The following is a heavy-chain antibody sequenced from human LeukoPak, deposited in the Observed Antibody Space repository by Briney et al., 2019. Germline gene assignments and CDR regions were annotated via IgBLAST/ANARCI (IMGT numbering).Heavy chain of an antibody. Sequence: PSETLSLTCSVSGGSISSSSYFWGWIRQPPGKGLEWLGSIYYSGSTYYNPSLKSRVTISVDTSKNQFSLKLSSVTAADTAVYYCARRPSDAGASFDYWGQGTLVTVSS. CDR2: IYYSGST. CDR1: GGSISSSSYF. J-gene: IGHJ4*02. V-gene: IGHV4-39*01. D-gene: IGHD3-10*01. CDR3: ARRPSDAGASFDY.